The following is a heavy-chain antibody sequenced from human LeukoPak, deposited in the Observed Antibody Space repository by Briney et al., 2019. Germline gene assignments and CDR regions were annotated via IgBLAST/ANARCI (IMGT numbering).Heavy chain of an antibody. Sequence: GASVKVSCKASGYTFTGYYMHWVRQAPGQGLEWMGRIIPIFGTANYAQKFQGRVTITTDESTSTAYMELSSLRSEDTAVYYCARDLAAAGPAFDYWGQGTLVTVSS. D-gene: IGHD6-13*01. CDR2: IIPIFGTA. CDR1: GYTFTGYY. CDR3: ARDLAAAGPAFDY. J-gene: IGHJ4*02. V-gene: IGHV1-69*05.